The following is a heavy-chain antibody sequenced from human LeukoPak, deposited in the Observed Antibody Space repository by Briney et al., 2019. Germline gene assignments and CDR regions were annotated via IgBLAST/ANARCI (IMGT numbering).Heavy chain of an antibody. D-gene: IGHD3-3*01. Sequence: ASVKVSCKASGYTFTNYGISWVRQAPGQGLEGMGWISAYSGNTNYAQNLQGRVTMTIDTSTSQAYMELRSVRSDDMAVYYCARAPENYDFWSRSFFYWGRGTLVTVSS. V-gene: IGHV1-18*03. J-gene: IGHJ4*02. CDR2: ISAYSGNT. CDR3: ARAPENYDFWSRSFFY. CDR1: GYTFTNYG.